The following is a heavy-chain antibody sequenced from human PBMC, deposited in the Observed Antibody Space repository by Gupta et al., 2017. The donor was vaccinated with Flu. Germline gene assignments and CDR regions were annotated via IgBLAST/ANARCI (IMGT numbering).Heavy chain of an antibody. J-gene: IGHJ4*02. CDR2: ISYDGSNK. V-gene: IGHV3-30*18. D-gene: IGHD3-10*01. CDR3: AKVGAITMGRGVIIPPDY. CDR1: GFTFSSCG. Sequence: QVQLVESGGGVVQPGRSLRLSCAASGFTFSSCGMHWGRQAPGKGLEWVAVISYDGSNKYYAESVKGRVTISRDNSKNTLYLQMNSLRAEETAVYYCAKVGAITMGRGVIIPPDYWGQGTLVTVSS.